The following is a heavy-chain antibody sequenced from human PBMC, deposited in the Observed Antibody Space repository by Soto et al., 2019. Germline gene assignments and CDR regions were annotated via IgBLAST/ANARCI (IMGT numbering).Heavy chain of an antibody. CDR1: GFTFSSYW. J-gene: IGHJ6*02. CDR2: IKQDGSEK. CDR3: AREPLISAYYYYGMDV. Sequence: PGGSLRLSCAASGFTFSSYWMSWVRQAPGKGLEWVANIKQDGSEKYYVDSVKGRFTISRDNAKNSLYLQMNSLRAEDTAVYYCAREPLISAYYYYGMDVWGQGTTVTGSS. D-gene: IGHD2-8*01. V-gene: IGHV3-7*03.